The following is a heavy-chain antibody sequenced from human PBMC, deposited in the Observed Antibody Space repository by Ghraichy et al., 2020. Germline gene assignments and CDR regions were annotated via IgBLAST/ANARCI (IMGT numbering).Heavy chain of an antibody. J-gene: IGHJ4*02. CDR1: GGSFSGYY. CDR2: INHSGST. Sequence: SETLSLTCAVYGGSFSGYYWSWIRQPPGKGLEWIGEINHSGSTNYNPSLKSRVTISVDTSKNQFSLKLSSMTAADTAVYYCARSSTVTTFDYWGQGTLVTVSS. D-gene: IGHD4-17*01. CDR3: ARSSTVTTFDY. V-gene: IGHV4-34*01.